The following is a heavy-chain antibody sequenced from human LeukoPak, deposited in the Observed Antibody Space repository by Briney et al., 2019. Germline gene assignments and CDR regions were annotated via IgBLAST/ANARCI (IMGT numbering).Heavy chain of an antibody. J-gene: IGHJ5*02. Sequence: SETLSLTCTVSGGSISSGSYYWSWIRQPAGRGLEWIGRIYTSGSTNYNPSLKSRVTMSVDTSKNQFSLKLSSVTAADTAVYYCARDRPAAAGNGGRWFDPWGQGTLVTVSS. D-gene: IGHD6-13*01. CDR2: IYTSGST. CDR3: ARDRPAAAGNGGRWFDP. V-gene: IGHV4-61*02. CDR1: GGSISSGSYY.